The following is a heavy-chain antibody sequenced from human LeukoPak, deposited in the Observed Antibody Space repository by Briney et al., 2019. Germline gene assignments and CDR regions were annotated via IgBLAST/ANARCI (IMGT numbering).Heavy chain of an antibody. Sequence: PSETLSLTCAVYGGSFSGYYWSWIRQPPGKGLEWIGYIYYSGSTNYNPSLKSRVTISVDTSKNQFSLKLSSVTAADTAVYYCAREGDLGAFDIWGQGTMVTVSS. J-gene: IGHJ3*02. V-gene: IGHV4-59*01. CDR2: IYYSGST. D-gene: IGHD2-21*01. CDR3: AREGDLGAFDI. CDR1: GGSFSGYY.